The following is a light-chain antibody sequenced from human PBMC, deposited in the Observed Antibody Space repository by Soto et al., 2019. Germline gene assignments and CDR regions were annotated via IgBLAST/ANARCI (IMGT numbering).Light chain of an antibody. CDR2: KAS. V-gene: IGKV1-5*03. CDR3: LQYDSYSWT. Sequence: IQVTQSPSTLSASVGDRVTITCRASQSVMSWLAWHQQKQGKAPKLLIYKASDLDVGVPSRFSGSGSGTEFTLTISSLQPDDVETYYCLQYDSYSWTFGQGTKVDIK. J-gene: IGKJ1*01. CDR1: QSVMSW.